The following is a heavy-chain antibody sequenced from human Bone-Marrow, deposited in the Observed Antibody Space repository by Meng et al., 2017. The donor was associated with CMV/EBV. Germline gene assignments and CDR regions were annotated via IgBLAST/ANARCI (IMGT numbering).Heavy chain of an antibody. J-gene: IGHJ6*02. V-gene: IGHV4-30-4*08. Sequence: LRLSCTVSGGSISSGDYYWSWIRQPPGKGLEWIGYIYYSGSTYYNPSLKSRVTISVDTSKNQFSLKLSSVTAADTAVYYCARDLYNCSSTSCYRGMDVWGQGTTVTVSS. CDR1: GGSISSGDYY. CDR3: ARDLYNCSSTSCYRGMDV. D-gene: IGHD2-2*01. CDR2: IYYSGST.